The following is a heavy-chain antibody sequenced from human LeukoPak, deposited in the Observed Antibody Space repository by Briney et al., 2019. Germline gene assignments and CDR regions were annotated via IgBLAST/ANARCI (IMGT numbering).Heavy chain of an antibody. Sequence: GGSLRLSCVASGFTFNNYGMTWVRQAPGKGLEWISGLSSGGGSPYYADSVKGRFTISRDNSKNTLFLQLNSLRAEDTATYYCTKVTSTGSCYQSDYWGQGTLVTVSS. CDR1: GFTFNNYG. D-gene: IGHD2-15*01. CDR3: TKVTSTGSCYQSDY. J-gene: IGHJ4*02. V-gene: IGHV3-23*01. CDR2: LSSGGGSP.